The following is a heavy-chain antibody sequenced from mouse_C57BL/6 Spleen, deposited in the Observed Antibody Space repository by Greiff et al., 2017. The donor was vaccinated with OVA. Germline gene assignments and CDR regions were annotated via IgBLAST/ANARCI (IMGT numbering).Heavy chain of an antibody. J-gene: IGHJ4*01. V-gene: IGHV1-64*01. CDR2: IHPNSGST. Sequence: QVQLQQPGAELVKPGASVKLSCKASGYTFTSYWMHWVKQRPGQGLEWIGMIHPNSGSTNYNEKFKSKATMTVDKSSSTAYMQLSSLTSEDTAVYYCARRREYAMDYWGQGTSVTVSS. CDR1: GYTFTSYW. CDR3: ARRREYAMDY.